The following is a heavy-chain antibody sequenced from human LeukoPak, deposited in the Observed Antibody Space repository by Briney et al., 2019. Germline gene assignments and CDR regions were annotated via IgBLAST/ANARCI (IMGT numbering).Heavy chain of an antibody. D-gene: IGHD6-19*01. V-gene: IGHV1-2*02. CDR1: GYTFTGYY. Sequence: WASVKVSCKASGYTFTGYYMHWVRQAPGQGLEWMGWINPNSGGTNYAQKFQGRVTMTGDTSISTAYMELSRLRSDDTAVYYCARGGIAVAGTLDYWGQGTLVTVSS. J-gene: IGHJ4*02. CDR3: ARGGIAVAGTLDY. CDR2: INPNSGGT.